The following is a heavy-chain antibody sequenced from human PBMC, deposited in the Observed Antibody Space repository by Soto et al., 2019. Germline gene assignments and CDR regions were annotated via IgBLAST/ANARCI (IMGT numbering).Heavy chain of an antibody. D-gene: IGHD2-15*01. Sequence: GGSLRLSWTAAGCTFSSYWMSLVRPDPGRGLEWVANIKQDGTETYYVDSVKGRFTISRDNAKNSLYLQMNSLRAEDTAVYYCARDRYCSGGSCYYYYGMDVWGQGTTVTVSS. CDR3: ARDRYCSGGSCYYYYGMDV. J-gene: IGHJ6*02. CDR2: IKQDGTET. V-gene: IGHV3-7*05. CDR1: GCTFSSYW.